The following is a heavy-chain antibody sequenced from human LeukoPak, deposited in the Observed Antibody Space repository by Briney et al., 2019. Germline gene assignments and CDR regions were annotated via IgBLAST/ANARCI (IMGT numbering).Heavy chain of an antibody. D-gene: IGHD1-14*01. Sequence: PSETLSLACTVSGGSISSGSYYWSWIRQPAGEGLEWIGRIYTSGSTNYKPSLKSRVTISLDTSKNQFSLKVSSVTAADTAVYYCARDPRDVTRVGMDVWGKGTTVTVSS. J-gene: IGHJ6*04. CDR1: GGSISSGSYY. V-gene: IGHV4-61*02. CDR2: IYTSGST. CDR3: ARDPRDVTRVGMDV.